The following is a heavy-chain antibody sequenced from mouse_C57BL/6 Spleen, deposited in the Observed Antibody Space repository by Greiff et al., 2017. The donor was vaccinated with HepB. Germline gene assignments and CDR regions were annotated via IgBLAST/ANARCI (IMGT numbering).Heavy chain of an antibody. J-gene: IGHJ2*01. V-gene: IGHV5-9*01. Sequence: EVKLVESGGGLVKPGGSLKLSCAASGFTFSSYTMSWVRQTPEKRLEWVATISGGGGNTYYPDSVKGRFTISRDNAKNTLYLQMSSLRSEDTALYYCARHSPHYYGSSYLYYFDYWGQGTTLTVSS. CDR1: GFTFSSYT. D-gene: IGHD1-1*01. CDR3: ARHSPHYYGSSYLYYFDY. CDR2: ISGGGGNT.